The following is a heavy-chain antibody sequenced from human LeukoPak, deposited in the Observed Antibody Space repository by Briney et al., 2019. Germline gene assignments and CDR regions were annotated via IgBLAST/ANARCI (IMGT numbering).Heavy chain of an antibody. D-gene: IGHD3-10*01. CDR2: IYYSGST. CDR3: ASLMRGWSGGVSGWFDP. CDR1: GGSISSYY. J-gene: IGHJ5*02. V-gene: IGHV4-59*01. Sequence: SETLSLTCTVSGGSISSYYWSWIRQPPGEGLEWIGYIYYSGSTNYNPSLTSRVTISVDTSKNQFSLKLSSVTAADTAVDYCASLMRGWSGGVSGWFDPWGQGTLVTVSS.